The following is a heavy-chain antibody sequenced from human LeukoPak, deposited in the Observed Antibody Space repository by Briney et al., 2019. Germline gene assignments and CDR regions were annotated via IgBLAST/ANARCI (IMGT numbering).Heavy chain of an antibody. CDR1: GYTFTSYY. J-gene: IGHJ5*02. CDR3: ALLWFGESEYNWFDP. Sequence: ASVKVSCKASGYTFTSYYVHWVRQAPGQGLEWMGIINPSGGSTSYAQKFQGRVTMTRDTSASTVYMELSSLRSEDTAVYYCALLWFGESEYNWFDPWGQGTLVTVSS. CDR2: INPSGGST. V-gene: IGHV1-46*01. D-gene: IGHD3-10*01.